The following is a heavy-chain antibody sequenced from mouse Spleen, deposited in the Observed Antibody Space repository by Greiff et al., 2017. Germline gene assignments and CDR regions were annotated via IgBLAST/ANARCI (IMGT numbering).Heavy chain of an antibody. V-gene: IGHV3-6*01. CDR1: GYSITSGYY. CDR2: ISYDGSN. Sequence: DVKLVESGPGLVKPSQSLSLTCSVTGYSITSGYYWNWIRQFPGNKLEWMGYISYDGSNNYNPSLKNRISITRDTSKNQFFLKLNSVTTEDTATYYCARDNYFDYWGQGTTLTVSS. CDR3: ARDNYFDY. J-gene: IGHJ2*01.